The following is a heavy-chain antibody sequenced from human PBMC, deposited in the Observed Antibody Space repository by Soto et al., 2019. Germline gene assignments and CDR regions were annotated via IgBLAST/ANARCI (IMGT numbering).Heavy chain of an antibody. V-gene: IGHV4-31*03. CDR3: AREAFYGDYGWFDP. CDR1: GGSINSGGYY. CDR2: IYPSGTT. J-gene: IGHJ5*02. Sequence: QVQLQESGPGLVKPSQSLSLTCSVSGGSINSGGYYWSWIRQHPGKGLEWIGYIYPSGTTNYNPSLKRRITIPIATSGNHCSLQLRSVTAADTAVYYCAREAFYGDYGWFDPWGQGTLVIVSS. D-gene: IGHD4-17*01.